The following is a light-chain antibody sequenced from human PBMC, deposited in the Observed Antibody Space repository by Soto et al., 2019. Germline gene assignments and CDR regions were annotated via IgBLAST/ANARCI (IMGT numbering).Light chain of an antibody. CDR1: SSDVDGYNY. Sequence: QSALTQPASVSGSPGQSITISCTGTSSDVDGYNYVSWYQQHPGKAPKLLIYDVSYRPSGVSNRFSGSKSGNTASLTISGLQAEDEADYYCSSYTSSSTLVVFGGGTKLTVL. V-gene: IGLV2-14*03. CDR3: SSYTSSSTLVV. CDR2: DVS. J-gene: IGLJ2*01.